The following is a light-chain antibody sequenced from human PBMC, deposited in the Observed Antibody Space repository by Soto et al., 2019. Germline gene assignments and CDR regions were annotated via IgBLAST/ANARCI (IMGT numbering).Light chain of an antibody. V-gene: IGKV3-20*01. CDR3: QQYGNSPLT. CDR1: LTVGSRY. CDR2: GAS. J-gene: IGKJ4*01. Sequence: EIVFTQSPGTLSLPTGETASLSCRASLTVGSRYLAWYQQKPGQAPRLLIYGASNRATGIPDRFSGSGSGTDFTLIINRLEPDDFAMYYCQQYGNSPLTFGGGTKVDIK.